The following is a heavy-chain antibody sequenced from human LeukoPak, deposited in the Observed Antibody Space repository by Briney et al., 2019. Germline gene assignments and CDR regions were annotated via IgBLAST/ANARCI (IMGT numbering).Heavy chain of an antibody. J-gene: IGHJ3*02. CDR2: VSSSSSYI. CDR1: GFTFSSYS. V-gene: IGHV3-21*01. CDR3: ARKSTGTTYAFDI. D-gene: IGHD1-7*01. Sequence: GGSLRLSCEASGFTFSSYSMNWVRQAPGKGLEWVSSVSSSSSYIYYADSVKGRFTISRDNAKNSLYLQMNSLRAEDTAVYYCARKSTGTTYAFDIWGQGTMVTVSS.